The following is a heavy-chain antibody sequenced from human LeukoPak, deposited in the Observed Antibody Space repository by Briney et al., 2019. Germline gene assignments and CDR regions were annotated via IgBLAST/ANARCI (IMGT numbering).Heavy chain of an antibody. Sequence: PGGSLRLSCAASGFTFSTYGFHWVRQAPGKGLEWVAVIWSDGNNKYYADSVKGRFTISRDNSKNTLYLQLNGLRAEDTAVYYCARSIGYGYGMDVWGQGTTVTVSS. J-gene: IGHJ6*02. CDR2: IWSDGNNK. V-gene: IGHV3-33*01. D-gene: IGHD6-13*01. CDR3: ARSIGYGYGMDV. CDR1: GFTFSTYG.